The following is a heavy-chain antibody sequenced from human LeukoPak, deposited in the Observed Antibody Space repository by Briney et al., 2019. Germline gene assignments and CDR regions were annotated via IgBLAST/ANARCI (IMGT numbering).Heavy chain of an antibody. CDR2: IYHSGST. CDR1: GGSISSNHW. D-gene: IGHD3-22*01. V-gene: IGHV4-4*02. CDR3: ARGPSYYDSSGYYPDYYYGMDV. J-gene: IGHJ6*02. Sequence: SETLSLTCAVSGGSISSNHWWCWVRQPPKKGLEWIGEIYHSGSTNYNPSLKSRVTISADTSKNQFSLRLGSVTAADTAVYYCARGPSYYDSSGYYPDYYYGMDVWGQGTTVTVSS.